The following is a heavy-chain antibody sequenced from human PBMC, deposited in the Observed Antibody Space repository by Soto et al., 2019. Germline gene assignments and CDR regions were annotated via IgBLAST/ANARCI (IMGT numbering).Heavy chain of an antibody. CDR1: GYTFTSYG. CDR2: ISAYNGNT. J-gene: IGHJ6*02. CDR3: ARGGPEYCSSTSCYGYYYYYGMDV. V-gene: IGHV1-18*04. D-gene: IGHD2-2*01. Sequence: QVQLVQSGAEVKKPGASVKVSCKASGYTFTSYGISWVRQAPGQGLEWMGWISAYNGNTNYAQKLQGRVTMTTDTFTSTAYMELRSLRSDDTAVYYCARGGPEYCSSTSCYGYYYYYGMDVWGQGTTVTVSS.